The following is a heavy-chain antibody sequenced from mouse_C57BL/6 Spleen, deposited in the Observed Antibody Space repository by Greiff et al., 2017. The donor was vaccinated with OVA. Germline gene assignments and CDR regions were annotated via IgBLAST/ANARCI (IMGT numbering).Heavy chain of an antibody. J-gene: IGHJ3*01. D-gene: IGHD2-1*01. Sequence: VKLQQSGAELVRPGASVTLSCKASGYTFTDYEMHWVKQTPVHGLEWIGAIDPETGGTAYNQKFKGKAILTADKSSSTAYMELRSLTSEDSAVYYCTRLLPSLFAYWGQGTLVTVSA. CDR2: IDPETGGT. CDR3: TRLLPSLFAY. CDR1: GYTFTDYE. V-gene: IGHV1-15*01.